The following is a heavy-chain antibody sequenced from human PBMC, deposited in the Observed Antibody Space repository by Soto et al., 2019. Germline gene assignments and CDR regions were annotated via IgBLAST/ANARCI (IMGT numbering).Heavy chain of an antibody. J-gene: IGHJ6*03. Sequence: QVQLVQSGAEVKKPGSSVKVSCKASGGTFSSYTISWVRQAPGQGLEWMGRIIPILGIANYAQKFQGRVTITADKYQRPAYMELRRLTYEDTAVYYCARGQRGYSYGYGHYYYYMDVWGKGTTVTVS. CDR3: ARGQRGYSYGYGHYYYYMDV. V-gene: IGHV1-69*02. CDR2: IIPILGIA. CDR1: GGTFSSYT. D-gene: IGHD5-18*01.